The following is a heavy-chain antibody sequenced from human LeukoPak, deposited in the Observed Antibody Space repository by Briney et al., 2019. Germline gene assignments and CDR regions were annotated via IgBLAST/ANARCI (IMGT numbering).Heavy chain of an antibody. Sequence: GGSLRLSCAASGFTVSSNYMSWVRQAPGKGLEWVSVIYSGGSTYYADSVKGRFTISRDNSKNTLFLQMNSLRAEDTAVYYCARDNYYDSSAYLFDNWGQGTLVTVSS. D-gene: IGHD3-22*01. J-gene: IGHJ4*02. CDR2: IYSGGST. CDR3: ARDNYYDSSAYLFDN. V-gene: IGHV3-66*01. CDR1: GFTVSSNY.